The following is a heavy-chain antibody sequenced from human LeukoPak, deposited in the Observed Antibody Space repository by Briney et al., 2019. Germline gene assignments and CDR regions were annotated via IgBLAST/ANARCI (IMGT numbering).Heavy chain of an antibody. V-gene: IGHV7-4-1*02. CDR2: INTNTGNP. J-gene: IGHJ4*02. Sequence: GASVKVSCKASGYTFTNYAMNWVRQAPGQGLEWMGWINTNTGNPTYAQGFTGRFVFSLDTSVSTAYLQISSLKAEDTAVYYCARDSYRITMIVVVKSDYWGQGTLVTVSS. D-gene: IGHD3-22*01. CDR3: ARDSYRITMIVVVKSDY. CDR1: GYTFTNYA.